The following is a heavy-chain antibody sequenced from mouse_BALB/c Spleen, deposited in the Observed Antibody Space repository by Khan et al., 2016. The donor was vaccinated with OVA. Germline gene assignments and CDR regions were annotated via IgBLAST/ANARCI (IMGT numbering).Heavy chain of an antibody. CDR1: GYSITSDYA. D-gene: IGHD1-1*01. V-gene: IGHV3-2*02. CDR3: ARVYGGDFDY. J-gene: IGHJ2*01. CDR2: ISYSGNT. Sequence: EVQLQESGPGLVKPSQSLSLTCTVTGYSITSDYAWNWIRQFPGNKLEWMVYISYSGNTNYNPSLKSRISITRDTSKNQFFLQLNSVTTEDTATYYGARVYGGDFDYWGQGTTLTVSS.